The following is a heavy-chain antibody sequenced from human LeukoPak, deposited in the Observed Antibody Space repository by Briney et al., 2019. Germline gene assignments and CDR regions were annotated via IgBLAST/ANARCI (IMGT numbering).Heavy chain of an antibody. V-gene: IGHV4-4*07. CDR2: IYTSGTT. D-gene: IGHD1-26*01. CDR3: ARDLVEWELPSGGCFDY. CDR1: GGSISPYY. J-gene: IGHJ4*02. Sequence: SETLSLTCTVSGGSISPYYWTWIRQPAGKGLEWIGRIYTSGTTNYNPSLKRRVTMSVSTSKNQFSLRLSSVTAADTAVYYCARDLVEWELPSGGCFDYWGQGTLVTVSS.